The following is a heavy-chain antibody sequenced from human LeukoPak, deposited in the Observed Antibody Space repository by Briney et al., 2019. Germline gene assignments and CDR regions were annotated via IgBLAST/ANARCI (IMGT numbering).Heavy chain of an antibody. CDR2: IYHSGST. D-gene: IGHD5-12*01. V-gene: IGHV4-4*02. CDR3: AREGSSGRYFDY. Sequence: PSEPLSLTCAVSGGSISSSNWWSWVRQPPGKGLEWIGEIYHSGSTNYNPSLKSRVTISVDRSKNQFSLKLSSVTAADTAVYYCAREGSSGRYFDYWGQGTLVTVSS. J-gene: IGHJ4*02. CDR1: GGSISSSNW.